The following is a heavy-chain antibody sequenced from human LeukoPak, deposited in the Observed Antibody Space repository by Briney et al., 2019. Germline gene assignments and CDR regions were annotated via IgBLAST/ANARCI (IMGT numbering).Heavy chain of an antibody. Sequence: GGSLRLSCAASGFTFSSYWMSWVRQAPGKGLEWVANIKQDGSEKYYVDSVKGRFTISRDNAKNSLYLQMNSLRAEDTAVYYCARGRWGTGYYYYGMDVWGQGTTVTVSS. CDR3: ARGRWGTGYYYYGMDV. V-gene: IGHV3-7*01. D-gene: IGHD2-8*02. CDR2: IKQDGSEK. CDR1: GFTFSSYW. J-gene: IGHJ6*02.